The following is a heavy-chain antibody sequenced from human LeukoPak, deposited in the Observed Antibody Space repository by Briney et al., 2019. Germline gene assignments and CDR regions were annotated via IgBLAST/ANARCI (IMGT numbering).Heavy chain of an antibody. D-gene: IGHD6-19*01. CDR2: FDPEDGEI. CDR1: GYTLTELS. Sequence: ASVKVSCKVSGYTLTELSMHWVRQAPGKGLEWMGGFDPEDGEIIYAQKFQGRVTMTEDTSTDTAYMELSSLRSEDTAVYYCATAVAGTMDFDYWGQGTLVTVSS. CDR3: ATAVAGTMDFDY. J-gene: IGHJ4*02. V-gene: IGHV1-24*01.